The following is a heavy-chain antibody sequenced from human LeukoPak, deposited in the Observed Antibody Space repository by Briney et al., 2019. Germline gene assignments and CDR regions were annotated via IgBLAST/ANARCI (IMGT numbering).Heavy chain of an antibody. V-gene: IGHV1-8*01. Sequence: ASVKVSCKASGYTFTSYDINWVRQATGQGLEWVGGMNPNSGNTGYAQKFQGRVTMTRNTSISTAYMELSSLRSEDTAVYYCARGLWPNIVVVITTGNWFDPWGQGTLVTVSS. D-gene: IGHD3-22*01. J-gene: IGHJ5*02. CDR1: GYTFTSYD. CDR3: ARGLWPNIVVVITTGNWFDP. CDR2: MNPNSGNT.